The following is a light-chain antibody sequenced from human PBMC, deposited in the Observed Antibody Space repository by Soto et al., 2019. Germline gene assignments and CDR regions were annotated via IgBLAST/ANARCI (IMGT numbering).Light chain of an antibody. J-gene: IGKJ2*01. V-gene: IGKV4-1*01. Sequence: DFVMTQSPDSLAVSLGERATINCKSSQSVLYSSNNKNYLAWYQQKPGQPPKLLIYWASTRESGVPDRFSGSGSGTDFTLTISSLQAEDVAVYYCQQYYSTPHTFGQGTKLEIK. CDR3: QQYYSTPHT. CDR1: QSVLYSSNNKNY. CDR2: WAS.